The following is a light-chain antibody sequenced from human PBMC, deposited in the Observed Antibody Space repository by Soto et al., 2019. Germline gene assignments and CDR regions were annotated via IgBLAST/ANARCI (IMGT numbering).Light chain of an antibody. V-gene: IGLV9-49*01. CDR1: SGYSNYK. J-gene: IGLJ2*01. Sequence: QPVLTQPPSASASLGASVTLTCTLSSGYSNYKVDWYQQRPGKGPRFVMRVGTGGIVGSKGDGIPDRFSVLGSGLNRYLTIKNIQEEDESDYHCGADHGSGSNFARVVFGGGTKVTVL. CDR3: GADHGSGSNFARVV. CDR2: VGTGGIVG.